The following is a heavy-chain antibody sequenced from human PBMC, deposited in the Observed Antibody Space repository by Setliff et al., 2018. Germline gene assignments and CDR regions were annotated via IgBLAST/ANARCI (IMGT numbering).Heavy chain of an antibody. D-gene: IGHD1-1*01. J-gene: IGHJ4*02. V-gene: IGHV4-39*01. CDR1: GGSINSSTYNSRSYY. CDR3: ARTGTYRYFDY. CDR2: IYYSGNN. Sequence: SETLSLTCTVSGGSINSSTYNSRSYYWGWIRQPPGKGLEWIGRIYYSGNNYYNASLKSRLTISVDTSKNQFSLKLRSVTAADTAMYYCARTGTYRYFDYWGQGILVTVSS.